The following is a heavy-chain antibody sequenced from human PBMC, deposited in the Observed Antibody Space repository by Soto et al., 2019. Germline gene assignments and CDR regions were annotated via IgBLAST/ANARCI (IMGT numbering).Heavy chain of an antibody. CDR1: GGTFSSYA. V-gene: IGHV1-69*13. CDR2: IIPIFGTA. J-gene: IGHJ4*02. Sequence: SVKVSCKASGGTFSSYAISWVRQAPGQGLEWMGGIIPIFGTANYAQKFQGRVTITADESTSTAYMELSSLRSEDTAVYYCASLVRTYYYDSSGLDYWGQGTLVTVSS. CDR3: ASLVRTYYYDSSGLDY. D-gene: IGHD3-22*01.